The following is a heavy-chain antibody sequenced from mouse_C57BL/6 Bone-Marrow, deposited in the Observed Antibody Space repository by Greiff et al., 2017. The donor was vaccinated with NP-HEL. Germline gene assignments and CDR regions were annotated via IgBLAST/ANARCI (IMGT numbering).Heavy chain of an antibody. CDR1: GYAFTNYL. J-gene: IGHJ2*01. CDR2: INPGSGGT. Sequence: QVHVKQSGAELVRPGTSVKVSCKASGYAFTNYLIEWVKQRPGQGLEWIGVINPGSGGTNYNEKFKGKATLTADKSSSTAYMQLSSLTSEDSAVYFCARGGYSNPYYFDYWGQGTTLTVSS. D-gene: IGHD2-5*01. CDR3: ARGGYSNPYYFDY. V-gene: IGHV1-54*01.